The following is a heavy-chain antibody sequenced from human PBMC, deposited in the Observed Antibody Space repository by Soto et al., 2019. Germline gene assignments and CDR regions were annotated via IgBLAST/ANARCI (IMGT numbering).Heavy chain of an antibody. J-gene: IGHJ4*02. CDR2: IHYRGRT. D-gene: IGHD2-15*01. CDR3: ARCRDAFGFDS. V-gene: IGHV4-31*03. CDR1: GGSIKSGGYY. Sequence: QVQLQESGPGLVKPSDTLSLTCNVSGGSIKSGGYYWGWIRQPPGKGLEWIGYIHYRGRTSYNPSLEGRASISLVTSGHHFSLKLTAVTAADTAVYYCARCRDAFGFDSWGQGTLVTVSS.